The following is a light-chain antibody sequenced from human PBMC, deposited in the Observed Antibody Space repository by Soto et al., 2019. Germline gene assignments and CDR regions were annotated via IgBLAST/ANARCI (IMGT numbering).Light chain of an antibody. CDR2: GAS. CDR1: QAVSSIL. Sequence: EVVLTQSPGTLSLSPGERATLSCRASQAVSSILLAWYQQKPGQAPRLLIYGASSRATGIPDRFSGSGSGTDFTLTVSRQEPEDFAVYYCQQHGTSPIFGGGTKVEI. CDR3: QQHGTSPI. J-gene: IGKJ4*01. V-gene: IGKV3-20*01.